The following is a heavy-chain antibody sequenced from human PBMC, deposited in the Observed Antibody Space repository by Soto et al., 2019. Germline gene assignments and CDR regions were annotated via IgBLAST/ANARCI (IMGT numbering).Heavy chain of an antibody. V-gene: IGHV3-64D*06. CDR3: VKGGTSVSSAGFDY. D-gene: IGHD3-22*01. Sequence: LSLSCSASGFTFSTYSMHWVRQAPGKGLEFVSVIRNNGVSTYYADSVKGRFTISRDNSNNTLSLQMRSLRPEDTAVYYCVKGGTSVSSAGFDYWGRGTLVTVSS. CDR2: IRNNGVST. J-gene: IGHJ4*02. CDR1: GFTFSTYS.